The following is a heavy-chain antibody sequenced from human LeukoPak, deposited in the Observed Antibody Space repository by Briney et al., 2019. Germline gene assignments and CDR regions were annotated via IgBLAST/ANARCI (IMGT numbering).Heavy chain of an antibody. J-gene: IGHJ5*02. CDR3: ARINPLRYFDWSKRETPNWFDP. Sequence: ASVKVSCKASGYTFTSDGISWVRQAPGQWLELMGGTTAYNGNTNYAQKLQGRVTMTTDTSTSTAYMELRSLRSDDTAVYYCARINPLRYFDWSKRETPNWFDPWGQGTLVTVSS. CDR1: GYTFTSDG. D-gene: IGHD3-9*01. CDR2: TTAYNGNT. V-gene: IGHV1-18*01.